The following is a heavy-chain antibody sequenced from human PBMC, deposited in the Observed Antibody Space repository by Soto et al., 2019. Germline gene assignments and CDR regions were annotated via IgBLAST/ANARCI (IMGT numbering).Heavy chain of an antibody. J-gene: IGHJ1*01. CDR3: ARADPTAVVGF. V-gene: IGHV4-59*01. D-gene: IGHD2-2*01. CDR2: ISYSGST. CDR1: GDSMSSYY. Sequence: SETLSLTCTVSGDSMSSYYWTWLRQPPGKGLEWIGYISYSGSTYYNPSLKSRVTISADTSKSQFSLKLSSVVAADTAVYYCARADPTAVVGFWGQGTLGTVSS.